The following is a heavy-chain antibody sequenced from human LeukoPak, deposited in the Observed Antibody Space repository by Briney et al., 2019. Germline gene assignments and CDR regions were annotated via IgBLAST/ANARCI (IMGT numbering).Heavy chain of an antibody. V-gene: IGHV3-21*01. Sequence: GGSLRLSCAASGFTFSSYSMNWVRQAPGKGLEWVSSISSSSRYIYYADSVKGRFTISRDNAKNSLYLQMNSLRAEDTAVYYCARDRRGEDDYWGQGTLVTVSS. CDR2: ISSSSRYI. CDR1: GFTFSSYS. J-gene: IGHJ4*02. CDR3: ARDRRGEDDY. D-gene: IGHD2-21*01.